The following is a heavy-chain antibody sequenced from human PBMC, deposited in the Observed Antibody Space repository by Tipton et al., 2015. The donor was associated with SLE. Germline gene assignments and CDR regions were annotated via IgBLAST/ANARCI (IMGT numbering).Heavy chain of an antibody. J-gene: IGHJ4*02. Sequence: TLSLTCTVSGGSITNHYWNWIRQPPGKGLEWIGYIHYSGTTHDNPSLKSRVTMSVDMSKNQFSLRLTSVTAADTAVYYCARAVYYFDFWGQGTLVTVSS. V-gene: IGHV4-59*11. CDR3: ARAVYYFDF. CDR1: GGSITNHY. CDR2: IHYSGTT.